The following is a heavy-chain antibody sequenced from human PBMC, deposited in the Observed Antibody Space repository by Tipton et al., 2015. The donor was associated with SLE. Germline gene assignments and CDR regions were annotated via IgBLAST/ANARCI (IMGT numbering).Heavy chain of an antibody. Sequence: TLSLTCTVSGGSISSSSYYWGWHRQPPGKGLEWIVYNNYSGSTYYNPSLKSRVTISEDTSKNQLSLKRSSATAADTAVYYCARDGGCSGGRCFDYWGQGTLVTVSS. CDR3: ARDGGCSGGRCFDY. J-gene: IGHJ4*02. CDR2: NNYSGST. D-gene: IGHD2-15*01. V-gene: IGHV4-39*07. CDR1: GGSISSSSYY.